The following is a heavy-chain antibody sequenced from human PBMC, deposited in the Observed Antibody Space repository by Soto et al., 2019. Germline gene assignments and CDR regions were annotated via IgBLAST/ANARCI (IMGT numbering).Heavy chain of an antibody. CDR3: ARDLRFLEWTYGMDV. J-gene: IGHJ6*02. CDR2: IIPIFGTA. V-gene: IGHV1-69*13. D-gene: IGHD3-3*01. CDR1: GGTFSSYA. Sequence: SVKVSCKASGGTFSSYAISWVRQAPGQGLEWMGGIIPIFGTANYAQKFQGRVTITADESTSTAYMELSSLRSEDTAVYYCARDLRFLEWTYGMDVWGQGTTVTVSS.